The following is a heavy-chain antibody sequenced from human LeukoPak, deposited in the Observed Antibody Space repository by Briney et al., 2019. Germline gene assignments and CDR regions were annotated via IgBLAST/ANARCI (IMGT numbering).Heavy chain of an antibody. CDR3: ARVMGLRYAANDY. D-gene: IGHD3-9*01. V-gene: IGHV3-7*01. CDR1: GFTFSSYW. CDR2: IKQDGSEK. J-gene: IGHJ4*02. Sequence: GGSLRLSCAASGFTFSSYWMSWVRQAPGKGLEWVANIKQDGSEKYYVDSVKGRLTISRDNAKNSLYLQMNSLRAEDTAVYYCARVMGLRYAANDYWGQGTLVTVSS.